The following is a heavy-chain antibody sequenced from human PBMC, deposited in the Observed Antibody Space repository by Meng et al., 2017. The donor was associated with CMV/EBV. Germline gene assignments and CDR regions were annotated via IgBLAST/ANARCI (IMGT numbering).Heavy chain of an antibody. Sequence: GGSLRLSCAASGFTFDDYAMHWVRQAPGKGLEWVSGISWNSGSIGYADSVKGRFTISRDNAKNSLYLQMNSLRAKDTALYYCAKGGPSPIAAVGLVDYWGQGTLVTVSS. J-gene: IGHJ4*02. CDR3: AKGGPSPIAAVGLVDY. V-gene: IGHV3-9*01. D-gene: IGHD6-13*01. CDR2: ISWNSGSI. CDR1: GFTFDDYA.